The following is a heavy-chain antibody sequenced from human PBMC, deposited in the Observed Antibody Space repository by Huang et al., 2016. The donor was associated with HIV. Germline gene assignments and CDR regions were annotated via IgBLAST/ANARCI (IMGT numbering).Heavy chain of an antibody. D-gene: IGHD3-9*01. CDR1: EYTLTELS. J-gene: IGHJ4*02. CDR3: ATGFDVFFDF. Sequence: QVQLVQSRAEVKKPGASVKVSCKVSEYTLTELSIHWVRQPPGKGLEWMGGFDPEIGETIYAQKSQGRVTMTEDTSTETAFMELSGLRPEDTAVYYCATGFDVFFDFWGQGTLVTVSS. V-gene: IGHV1-24*01. CDR2: FDPEIGET.